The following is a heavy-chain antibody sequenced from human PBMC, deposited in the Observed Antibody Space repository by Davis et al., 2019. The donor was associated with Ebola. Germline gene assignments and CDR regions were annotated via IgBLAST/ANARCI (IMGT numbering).Heavy chain of an antibody. CDR1: GGSFSAYY. CDR3: ARRSSSSFDY. CDR2: INHSGHT. D-gene: IGHD6-6*01. Sequence: MPSETLSLTCAVYGGSFSAYYWSWIRQPPGEGLEWIGEINHSGHTYYNPSLKSRVTISVDTSKNQFSLKLSSVTAADTAVYYCARRSSSSFDYWGQGTLVTVSS. V-gene: IGHV4-34*01. J-gene: IGHJ4*02.